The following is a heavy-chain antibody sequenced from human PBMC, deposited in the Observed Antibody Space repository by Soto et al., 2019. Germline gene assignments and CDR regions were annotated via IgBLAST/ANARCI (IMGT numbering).Heavy chain of an antibody. V-gene: IGHV1-18*01. J-gene: IGHJ6*02. CDR3: VMVDNYVTPTPQDI. Sequence: QVQLEQSGDEEKKPGASVKVSCKASGYIFVNYGIAWVRQAPGQGLEWMGWISPYTGNTHSASKVQGRLTMTTDTSTSTVYMELGSLTSDDTAVYYCVMVDNYVTPTPQDIWGQGTTVTVS. CDR1: GYIFVNYG. D-gene: IGHD3-16*01. CDR2: ISPYTGNT.